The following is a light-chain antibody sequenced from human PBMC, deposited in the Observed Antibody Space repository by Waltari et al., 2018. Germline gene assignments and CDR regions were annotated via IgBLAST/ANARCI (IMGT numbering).Light chain of an antibody. V-gene: IGKV3-20*01. Sequence: EIVFTQSPGTLSLSPGEVATLSCRASQSISSNYLAWYQQRPGQAPRLLVYDASSRATGIPDRFSGSGSGTDFTLTISRLEPEDFALYFCQQHGSLPQTFGQGTKVEIK. CDR3: QQHGSLPQT. CDR1: QSISSNY. CDR2: DAS. J-gene: IGKJ1*01.